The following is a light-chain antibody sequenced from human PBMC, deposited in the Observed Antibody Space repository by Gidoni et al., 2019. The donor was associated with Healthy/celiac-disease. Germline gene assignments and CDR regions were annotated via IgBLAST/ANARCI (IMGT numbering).Light chain of an antibody. CDR1: QSVSSSY. CDR3: QQYGSSPQT. V-gene: IGKV3-20*01. J-gene: IGKJ2*01. Sequence: EIVLTPSPGTLSLSPGVRATLSCRASQSVSSSYLAWYQQKPGQAPRLLIYGASSRATGIPDRFSGSGSGTDFTLTISRLEPEDFAVDYCQQYGSSPQTFGQGTKLEIK. CDR2: GAS.